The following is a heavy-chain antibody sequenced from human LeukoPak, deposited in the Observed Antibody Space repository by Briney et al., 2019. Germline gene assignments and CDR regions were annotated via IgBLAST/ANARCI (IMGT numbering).Heavy chain of an antibody. CDR2: IYYTGST. V-gene: IGHV4-59*01. CDR3: ARDAYSSSEVDWFDP. Sequence: PSETLSLTCTVSGGSISSYYWSWIRQPPGKGLEWIGYIYYTGSTNYNPSLKSRVTISVDTSKNQFSLKLSSVTAADMAVYYCARDAYSSSEVDWFDPWGQGTLVTVSS. CDR1: GGSISSYY. D-gene: IGHD6-13*01. J-gene: IGHJ5*02.